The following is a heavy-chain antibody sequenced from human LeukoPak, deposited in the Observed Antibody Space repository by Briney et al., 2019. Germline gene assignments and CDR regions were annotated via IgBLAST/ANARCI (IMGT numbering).Heavy chain of an antibody. CDR3: SRWGRSAAGNRFQR. J-gene: IGHJ1*01. CDR1: VFPVSSNH. D-gene: IGHD6-13*01. Sequence: GGSLILSCGAYVFPVSSNHMSWVPQATGKGVERVSVIYSCDSTYYADSVKGRFTISRDNSKNPLYPQMNSLRAEDTAVYYCSRWGRSAAGNRFQRWGQGTLVTVSS. CDR2: IYSCDST. V-gene: IGHV3-53*01.